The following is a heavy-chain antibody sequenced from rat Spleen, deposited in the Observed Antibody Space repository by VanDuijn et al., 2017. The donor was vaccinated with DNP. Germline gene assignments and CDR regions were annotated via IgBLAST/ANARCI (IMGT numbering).Heavy chain of an antibody. CDR1: GFNFNDYW. Sequence: EVKLVESGGGRVQPGRSLKLSCAASGFNFNDYWMGWVRQAPGKGLEWIGEINEDSSIINYTPSLKDKFTISRDNAQNTLYLQMNKLGSEDTAIYYCAPEYYYSGDRFAYWGQGTLVTVSS. J-gene: IGHJ3*01. D-gene: IGHD1-1*01. V-gene: IGHV4-2*01. CDR3: APEYYYSGDRFAY. CDR2: INEDSSII.